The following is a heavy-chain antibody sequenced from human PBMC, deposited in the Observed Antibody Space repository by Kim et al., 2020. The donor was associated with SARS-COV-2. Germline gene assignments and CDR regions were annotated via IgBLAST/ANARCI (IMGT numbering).Heavy chain of an antibody. Sequence: SETLSLTCTVSGYSISSGYYWGWIRQPPGKGLEWIGSIYHSGSTYYNPSLKSRVTISVDTSKNQFSLKLSSVTAADTAVYYCARGYTLVRVRPWFDPWGQGTLVTVSS. CDR1: GYSISSGYY. CDR3: ARGYTLVRVRPWFDP. CDR2: IYHSGST. J-gene: IGHJ5*02. V-gene: IGHV4-38-2*02. D-gene: IGHD3-10*01.